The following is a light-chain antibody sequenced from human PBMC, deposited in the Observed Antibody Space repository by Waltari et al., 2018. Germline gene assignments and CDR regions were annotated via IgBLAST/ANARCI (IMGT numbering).Light chain of an antibody. CDR1: ALSMRY. CDR2: ENN. CDR3: YSKNFDGDQRV. Sequence: SYELTQPPSVSVSPGQSARLTCSGDALSMRYFFCYQQKSGQAPVLVIHENNKRPSGIPKRFSGSSSGTLATLTISGAQGDDEAVYYCYSKNFDGDQRVFGGGTKLTVL. V-gene: IGLV3-10*01. J-gene: IGLJ3*02.